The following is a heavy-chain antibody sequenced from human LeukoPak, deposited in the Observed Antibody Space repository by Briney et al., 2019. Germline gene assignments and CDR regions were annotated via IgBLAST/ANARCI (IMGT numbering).Heavy chain of an antibody. J-gene: IGHJ5*02. V-gene: IGHV4-4*07. Sequence: SGTLSLTCTVSGGSISSYYWSWIWQPAGKGLEWIGRIYTSGSTNYNPSLKSRVTMSVDTSKNQFSLKLSSVTAADTAVYYCARRVSVAGSFDPWGQGTLVTVSS. CDR1: GGSISSYY. D-gene: IGHD6-19*01. CDR2: IYTSGST. CDR3: ARRVSVAGSFDP.